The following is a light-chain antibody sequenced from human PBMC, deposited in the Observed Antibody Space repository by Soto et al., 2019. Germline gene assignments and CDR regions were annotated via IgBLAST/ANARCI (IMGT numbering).Light chain of an antibody. CDR2: AAS. CDR1: QDTRRN. CDR3: QQLNAYPHT. J-gene: IGKJ2*01. V-gene: IGKV1-9*01. Sequence: DIQLTQSPSFLSASVGDRVTISCRASQDTRRNLAWYQQETGRAPRLLIYAASIVQSGVPSRFSGSGSGTEFTLTVSGLQPEDFATYYCQQLNAYPHTFVQGTKVEIK.